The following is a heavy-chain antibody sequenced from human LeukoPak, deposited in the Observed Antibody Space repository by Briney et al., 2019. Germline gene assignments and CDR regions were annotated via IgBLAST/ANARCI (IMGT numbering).Heavy chain of an antibody. J-gene: IGHJ4*02. CDR3: ASPGITMVRGAPRS. D-gene: IGHD3-10*01. CDR2: IYYSGST. V-gene: IGHV4-39*01. Sequence: PSETLSLTCTVSGVSISSSSYYWGWIRQPPGKGLEWIGSIYYSGSTYYNPSLKSRVTISVDTSKNQFSLKLSSVTAADTAVYYCASPGITMVRGAPRSWGQGTLVTVSS. CDR1: GVSISSSSYY.